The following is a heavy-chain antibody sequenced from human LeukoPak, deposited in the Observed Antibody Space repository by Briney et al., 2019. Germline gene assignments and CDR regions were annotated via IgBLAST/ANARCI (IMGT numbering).Heavy chain of an antibody. CDR1: GYSFTSHW. CDR2: IDPSDSYT. V-gene: IGHV5-10-1*01. J-gene: IGHJ2*01. D-gene: IGHD4-17*01. CDR3: ARRTNYGGYYDWYFDL. Sequence: GESLRISCEGSGYSFTSHWISWVRQMPGKGLEWIGRIDPSDSYTDYGPSFQGHVTISADKSINTAYLQWSSLKASDTAMYSCARRTNYGGYYDWYFDLWGRGTLVTVSS.